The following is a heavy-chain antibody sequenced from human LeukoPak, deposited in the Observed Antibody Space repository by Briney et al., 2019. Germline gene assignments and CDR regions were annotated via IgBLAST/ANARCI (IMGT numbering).Heavy chain of an antibody. J-gene: IGHJ4*02. CDR2: INAGNGNT. CDR1: GYTFTSYA. D-gene: IGHD4-23*01. V-gene: IGHV1-3*03. CDR3: ARAAHDYGGVLLY. Sequence: WASVKVSCKASGYTFTSYAMHWVRQAPGQRLEWMGWINAGNGNTKYSQEFQGRVTITRDTSASTAYMELSSLRSEDMAVYYCARAAHDYGGVLLYWGQGTLVTVSS.